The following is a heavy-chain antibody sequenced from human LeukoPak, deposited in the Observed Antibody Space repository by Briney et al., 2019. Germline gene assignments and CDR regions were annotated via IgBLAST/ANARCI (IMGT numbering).Heavy chain of an antibody. Sequence: SETLSLTCTVSGGSISSSSSYWGWIRQPPGKGLESIGSIYYSGSTYYNPSLKSRITISVDTSKNQFSLKLSSVTAADTAVYYCARRTVTTIWHWGQGTLVTVSS. D-gene: IGHD4-17*01. CDR2: IYYSGST. CDR3: ARRTVTTIWH. V-gene: IGHV4-39*01. CDR1: GGSISSSSSY. J-gene: IGHJ4*02.